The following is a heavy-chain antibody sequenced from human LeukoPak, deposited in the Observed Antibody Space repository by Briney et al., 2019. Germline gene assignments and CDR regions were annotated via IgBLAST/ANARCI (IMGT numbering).Heavy chain of an antibody. J-gene: IGHJ4*02. CDR3: AKETPWGDFWSGYGAGTAD. CDR2: ISGSGGST. D-gene: IGHD3-3*01. Sequence: GGSLRLSCAASGFTFSSYAMSWVRQAPGKGLEWVSAISGSGGSTYYADSVKGRFTISRDNSKNTLYLQMNSLRAEDTAVYYCAKETPWGDFWSGYGAGTADWGQGTLVTVSS. CDR1: GFTFSSYA. V-gene: IGHV3-23*01.